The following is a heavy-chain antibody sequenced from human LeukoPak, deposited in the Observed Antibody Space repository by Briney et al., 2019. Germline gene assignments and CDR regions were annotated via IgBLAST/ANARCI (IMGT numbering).Heavy chain of an antibody. Sequence: SETLSLTCAVYGGSFSGYYWSWIRQPPGKGLEWIGEINHSGSTNYNPSLKSRVTISVDTSKNQSSLKLSSVTAADTAVYYCARDRGYYDSSGYSDWGQGTLVTVSS. CDR2: INHSGST. D-gene: IGHD3-22*01. CDR3: ARDRGYYDSSGYSD. V-gene: IGHV4-34*01. J-gene: IGHJ4*02. CDR1: GGSFSGYY.